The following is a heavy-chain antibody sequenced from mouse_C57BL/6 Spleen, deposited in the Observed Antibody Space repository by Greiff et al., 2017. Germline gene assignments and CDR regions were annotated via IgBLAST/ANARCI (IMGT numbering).Heavy chain of an antibody. V-gene: IGHV5-9*01. CDR1: GFTFSSYT. CDR3: ARQYYGSSPWFAY. J-gene: IGHJ3*01. Sequence: EVKLVESGGGLVKPGGSLKLSCAASGFTFSSYTMSWVRQTPEKRLEWVATISGGGGNTFYPDSVKGRFTISRDHAKNTLYLQMRHLRSAETAWYYGARQYYGSSPWFAYWGQGTLGTVSA. D-gene: IGHD1-1*01. CDR2: ISGGGGNT.